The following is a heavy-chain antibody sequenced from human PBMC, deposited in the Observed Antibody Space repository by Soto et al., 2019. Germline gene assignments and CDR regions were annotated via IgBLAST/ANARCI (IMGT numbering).Heavy chain of an antibody. D-gene: IGHD2-8*01. CDR3: AKNGQPPYYYYGLDV. V-gene: IGHV1-18*01. CDR1: SYTFSRYG. Sequence: QGQLVQSGGEVKKSGASVKVSCKASSYTFSRYGISWVRQAPGQGLEWMGWISGYNGDTNYAQKFQGRVTMTIDTSTTTAYMELRSLTSDDTAVYYCAKNGQPPYYYYGLDVWGQGTTVTVSS. J-gene: IGHJ6*02. CDR2: ISGYNGDT.